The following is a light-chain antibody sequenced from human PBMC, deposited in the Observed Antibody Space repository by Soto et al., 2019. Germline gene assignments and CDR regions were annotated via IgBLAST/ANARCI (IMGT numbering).Light chain of an antibody. CDR2: AAS. CDR1: ESIGIW. CDR3: QQYNNWPPT. Sequence: GYSVTIACRASESIGIWLAWYQQKPGKAPKLLIYAASSLQSGVPSRFSGSGSGTEFTLTISSLQSEDFAVYYCQQYNNWPPTSGQGTKVDIK. V-gene: IGKV1-8*01. J-gene: IGKJ1*01.